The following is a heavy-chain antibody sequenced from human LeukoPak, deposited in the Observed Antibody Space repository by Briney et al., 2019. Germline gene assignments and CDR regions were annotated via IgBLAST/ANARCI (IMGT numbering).Heavy chain of an antibody. CDR1: GGTFSSYA. CDR2: IIPIFGTA. J-gene: IGHJ6*02. Sequence: ASVKVSCKASGGTFSSYAISWVRQAPGQGLEWMGGIIPIFGTANYAQKFQGRVTITADESTSTAYMELSSLRSEDTAVYYCARMRTPENRSAYYYGMDVWGQGTTVTVSS. CDR3: ARMRTPENRSAYYYGMDV. V-gene: IGHV1-69*13. D-gene: IGHD1-14*01.